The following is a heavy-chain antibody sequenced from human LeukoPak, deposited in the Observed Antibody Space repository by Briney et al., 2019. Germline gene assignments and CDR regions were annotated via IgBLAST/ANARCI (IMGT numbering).Heavy chain of an antibody. V-gene: IGHV3-74*01. D-gene: IGHD1-26*01. J-gene: IGHJ4*02. Sequence: GGSLRLSCAASGFTFSSYWMHWVRQAPGKELVWVSRIDSDGSTITYADSVKGRFTISRDNAKNTLYLQMNSLRAEDTAVYYCTRGRGSYFDYWGQGTLVTVSS. CDR3: TRGRGSYFDY. CDR1: GFTFSSYW. CDR2: IDSDGSTI.